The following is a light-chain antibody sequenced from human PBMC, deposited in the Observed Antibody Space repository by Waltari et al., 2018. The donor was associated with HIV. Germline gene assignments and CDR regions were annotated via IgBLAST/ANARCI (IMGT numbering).Light chain of an antibody. CDR1: SLRNYY. V-gene: IGLV3-19*01. CDR3: HSRDSNDNHLAL. Sequence: SSELTQDPAVSVALGQTVRITCQGDSLRNYYASWYQQKPGQAPVLVIYGKNSRPSGIPDRFSGSSSGNTASLTITGAQAEDEADYYCHSRDSNDNHLALFGGGTKVTVL. J-gene: IGLJ3*02. CDR2: GKN.